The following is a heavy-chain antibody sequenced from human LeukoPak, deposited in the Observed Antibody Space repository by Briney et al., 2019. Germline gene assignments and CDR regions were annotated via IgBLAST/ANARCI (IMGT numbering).Heavy chain of an antibody. CDR3: ARARSDYGSSHFDY. V-gene: IGHV4-30-4*01. J-gene: IGHJ4*02. Sequence: SETLSLTCTVSGGSISSGDYYWSWLRQPPGNGLEWIGYIYYSGSTYYNPSLKSRVTISVDTSKNQFSLKLSSVTAADTAVYYCARARSDYGSSHFDYWGQGTLVTVSS. CDR2: IYYSGST. CDR1: GGSISSGDYY. D-gene: IGHD1-26*01.